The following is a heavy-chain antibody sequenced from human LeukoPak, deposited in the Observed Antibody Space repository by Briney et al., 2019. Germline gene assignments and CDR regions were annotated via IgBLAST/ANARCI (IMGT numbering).Heavy chain of an antibody. CDR1: GGSISSGDYY. D-gene: IGHD5-12*01. Sequence: SQTLSLTCTVSGGSISSGDYYWSWIRQPPGKGLEWIGYIYYSGSTYYNPSLKSRVTISVDTSKNQFSLKLSSVTAADTAVYYCARLDIHGAAPLAFDIWGQGTMVTVSS. CDR2: IYYSGST. J-gene: IGHJ3*02. V-gene: IGHV4-30-4*08. CDR3: ARLDIHGAAPLAFDI.